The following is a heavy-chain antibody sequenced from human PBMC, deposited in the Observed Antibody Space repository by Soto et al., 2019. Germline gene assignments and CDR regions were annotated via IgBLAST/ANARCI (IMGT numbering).Heavy chain of an antibody. V-gene: IGHV3-30-3*01. CDR2: ISYDGSNK. CDR3: ARGSYSSGYEVHY. Sequence: GGSLRLSCAASGFTFSSYAMHWVRQAPGKGLEWVAVISYDGSNKYYADSVKGRFTISRDNAKNSLYLQMNSLRAEDTAVYYCARGSYSSGYEVHYWGQGTLVTVSS. J-gene: IGHJ4*02. D-gene: IGHD3-22*01. CDR1: GFTFSSYA.